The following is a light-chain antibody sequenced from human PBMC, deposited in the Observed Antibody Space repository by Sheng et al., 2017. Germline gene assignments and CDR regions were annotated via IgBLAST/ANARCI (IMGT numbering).Light chain of an antibody. CDR3: QQYITYPLT. V-gene: IGKV1-5*03. J-gene: IGKJ1*01. CDR1: QTVSDW. Sequence: DIQMTQSPSTLSVSVGDRVTITCRASQTVSDWLAWYQQKPGKAPKLLISKSSTLESGVPSRFSGSGSGTEFTLAISSLQPDDFATYYCQQYITYPLTFGQGTKVEL. CDR2: KSS.